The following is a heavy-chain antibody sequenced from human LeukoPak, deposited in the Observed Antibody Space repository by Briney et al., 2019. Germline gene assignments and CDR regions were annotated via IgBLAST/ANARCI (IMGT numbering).Heavy chain of an antibody. V-gene: IGHV3-23*01. Sequence: GGSLRLSCAASGFTFSSYAMSWVRQAPGKGLEWVSAISGSGGSTYYADSVKGRFTISRDNSKNTVYLQMNSPRAEDTAVYYCAKSALYSSVTDDTFDIWGQGTMVTVSS. J-gene: IGHJ3*02. CDR1: GFTFSSYA. CDR3: AKSALYSSVTDDTFDI. CDR2: ISGSGGST. D-gene: IGHD6-19*01.